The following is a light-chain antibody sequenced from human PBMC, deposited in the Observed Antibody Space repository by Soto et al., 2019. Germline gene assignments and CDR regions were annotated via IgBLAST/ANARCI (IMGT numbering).Light chain of an antibody. CDR1: QSVSSSY. CDR2: GAS. V-gene: IGKV3-20*01. Sequence: EMVLTQSPGTLSLSPGERVTLSCRASQSVSSSYAAWYQQKAGQAPRLLIYGASSRATGIPDRFSGSGSGTDFTLIISRLEPEDFAVYYCQQYGSSHSLTFGQGTSLEIK. J-gene: IGKJ5*01. CDR3: QQYGSSHSLT.